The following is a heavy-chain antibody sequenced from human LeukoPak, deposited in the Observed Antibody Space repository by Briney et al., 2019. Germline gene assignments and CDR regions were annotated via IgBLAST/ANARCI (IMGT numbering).Heavy chain of an antibody. CDR3: AKEKAIGTINYGLDV. CDR2: IAYDGSNK. J-gene: IGHJ6*02. V-gene: IGHV3-30*18. D-gene: IGHD1-1*01. CDR1: GFTFDTYG. Sequence: PGGSLRLPCAASGFTFDTYGMLWVRQAPGKGLEWVAVIAYDGSNKYYADSVKGRFTISRDNSKNTLYLQMNSLRGEDTAVYYCAKEKAIGTINYGLDVWGQGTTVTVSS.